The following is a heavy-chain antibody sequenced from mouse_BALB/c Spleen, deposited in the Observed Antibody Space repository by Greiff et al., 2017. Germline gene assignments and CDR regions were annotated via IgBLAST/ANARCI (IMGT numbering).Heavy chain of an antibody. J-gene: IGHJ2*01. D-gene: IGHD1-1*01. CDR3: AKHHYYGISYWYFDY. V-gene: IGHV2-6-5*01. CDR1: GFSLTDYG. CDR2: IWGGGST. Sequence: QVQLKESGPGLVAPSQSLSITCTVSGFSLTDYGVSWIRQPPGKGLEWLGVIWGGGSTYYYSALKSRLSISKDNSKSQVVLKMNSLQTDDTAMYYCAKHHYYGISYWYFDYWGQGTTLTVSS.